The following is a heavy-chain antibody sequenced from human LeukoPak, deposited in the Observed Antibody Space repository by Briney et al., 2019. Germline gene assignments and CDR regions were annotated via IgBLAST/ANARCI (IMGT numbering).Heavy chain of an antibody. J-gene: IGHJ5*02. Sequence: ASVKVSCKASGYTFTSYGISWVRQAPGQGLEWMGWISAYNGNTNYAQKLQGRVTMTTDTSTSTAYMELRSLRSDDTAVYCCAREAHYDILTGRGWFDPWGQGTLVTVSS. D-gene: IGHD3-9*01. CDR1: GYTFTSYG. CDR3: AREAHYDILTGRGWFDP. CDR2: ISAYNGNT. V-gene: IGHV1-18*04.